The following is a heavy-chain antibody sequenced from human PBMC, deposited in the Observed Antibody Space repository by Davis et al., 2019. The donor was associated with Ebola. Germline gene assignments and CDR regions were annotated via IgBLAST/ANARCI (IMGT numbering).Heavy chain of an antibody. D-gene: IGHD3-3*01. V-gene: IGHV3-7*03. CDR3: ARADFWSGYYSYYYYGMDV. J-gene: IGHJ6*02. Sequence: PGGSLRLSCAASGFTFSSYWMSWVRQAPGKGLEWVANIKQDGSEKYYVDSVKGRFTISRDNAKNSLYLQMNSLRAEDTAVYYCARADFWSGYYSYYYYGMDVWGQGTTVTVSS. CDR2: IKQDGSEK. CDR1: GFTFSSYW.